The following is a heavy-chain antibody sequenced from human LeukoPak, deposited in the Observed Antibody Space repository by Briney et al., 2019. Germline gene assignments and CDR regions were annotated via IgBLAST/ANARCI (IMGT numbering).Heavy chain of an antibody. J-gene: IGHJ4*02. Sequence: GGSLRLSCAASGFTFSSYGMHWVRQAPGKGLEWVAVISYDGSNKYYADSVKGRFTISRDNSNNTLYLQMNSLRAEDTAVYYCAKDYVVATSTHIVWGQGTLVTVSS. V-gene: IGHV3-30*18. D-gene: IGHD5-12*01. CDR2: ISYDGSNK. CDR1: GFTFSSYG. CDR3: AKDYVVATSTHIV.